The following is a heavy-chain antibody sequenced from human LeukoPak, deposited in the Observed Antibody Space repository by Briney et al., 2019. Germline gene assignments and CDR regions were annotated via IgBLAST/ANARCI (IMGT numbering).Heavy chain of an antibody. Sequence: PGGSLRLSCAASGFTLSDYYMSWIRQAPGKGLEWVSYISSSGSTIYYADSVKGRFTISRDNAKNSLYLQMNSLRAEDTAVYYCARLVTLPKYDAFDIWGQGTMVTVSS. CDR3: ARLVTLPKYDAFDI. CDR1: GFTLSDYY. D-gene: IGHD2-21*02. J-gene: IGHJ3*02. V-gene: IGHV3-11*01. CDR2: ISSSGSTI.